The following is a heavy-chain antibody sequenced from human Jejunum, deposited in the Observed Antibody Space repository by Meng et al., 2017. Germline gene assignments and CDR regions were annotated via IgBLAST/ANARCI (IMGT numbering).Heavy chain of an antibody. CDR3: ERLEGG. CDR2: INPNNGFA. J-gene: IGHJ4*02. V-gene: IGHV1-2*02. D-gene: IGHD1-1*01. Sequence: QVQLVQSVAGVNKSVAAASVLCKASEYNFICYWLYWIRQAPGQGLEWIGWINPNNGFAKYGQKFLGRVTVTRDTSTSTVYMEMYSLTYDDTAVYYCERLEGGWGQGTLVTVSS. CDR1: EYNFICYW.